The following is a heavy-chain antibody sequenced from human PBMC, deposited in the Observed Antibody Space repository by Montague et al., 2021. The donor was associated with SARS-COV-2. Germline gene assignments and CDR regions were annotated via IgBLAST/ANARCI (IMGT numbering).Heavy chain of an antibody. Sequence: SETLSLTCAVSGGSITGFSWSWVRQPAGKGLEWIGGVTTSGTTXXXPSXGSRVTMSVDTSKNQFSLNLNSVTAADTAIYYCARTPTRPLSLDSWGQGTLVTVSS. CDR2: VTTSGTT. D-gene: IGHD6-6*01. V-gene: IGHV4-4*07. CDR3: ARTPTRPLSLDS. CDR1: GGSITGFS. J-gene: IGHJ4*02.